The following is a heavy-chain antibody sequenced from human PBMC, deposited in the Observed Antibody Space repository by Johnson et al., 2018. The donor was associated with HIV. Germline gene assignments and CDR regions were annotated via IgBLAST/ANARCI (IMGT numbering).Heavy chain of an antibody. CDR1: GFTFSSYA. J-gene: IGHJ3*02. CDR3: ARACSAAHCYSAQAFDI. Sequence: QVQLLESGGGVVQPGRSLRLSCAASGFTFSSYAMHWVRQAPGKGLEWVAVISYDGSNKYYADSVKGRFTISRDNAKNSLYLQMNSLRAGDTAVYYCARACSAAHCYSAQAFDIWGQGTMVTVSS. D-gene: IGHD2-15*01. CDR2: ISYDGSNK. V-gene: IGHV3-30-3*01.